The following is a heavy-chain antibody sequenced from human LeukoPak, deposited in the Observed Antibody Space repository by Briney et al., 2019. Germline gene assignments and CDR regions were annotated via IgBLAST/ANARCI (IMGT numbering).Heavy chain of an antibody. J-gene: IGHJ4*02. CDR1: GFTISNYS. CDR2: ISGSGAST. D-gene: IGHD6-13*01. Sequence: PGGSLSLSCAASGFTISNYSMSWVRQPPGKGLEWVSCISGSGASTYYAHSVKGRFTISRDNSKNTLYLQMDSLRAEDTAVYYCAKVLSAVGTGFWGQGTLVTVSS. CDR3: AKVLSAVGTGF. V-gene: IGHV3-23*01.